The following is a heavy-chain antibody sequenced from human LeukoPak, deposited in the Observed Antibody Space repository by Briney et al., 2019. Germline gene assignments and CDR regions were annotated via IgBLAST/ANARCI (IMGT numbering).Heavy chain of an antibody. CDR1: GGSISSYY. D-gene: IGHD2-2*01. CDR3: ALTLRRYQPPAVNWFDP. Sequence: SETLSLTCTVSGGSISSYYWSWIRQPPGKGLEWIGYIYYSGSTYYNPSLKSRVTISVDTSKNQFSLKLSSVTAADTAVYYCALTLRRYQPPAVNWFDPWGQGTLVTVSS. CDR2: IYYSGST. J-gene: IGHJ5*02. V-gene: IGHV4-59*08.